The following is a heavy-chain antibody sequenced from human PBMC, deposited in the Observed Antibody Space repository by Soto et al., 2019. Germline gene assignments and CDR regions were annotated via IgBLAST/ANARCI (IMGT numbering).Heavy chain of an antibody. CDR1: GFTFSSYA. CDR3: AKTKTPVGVSPIFDY. J-gene: IGHJ4*02. CDR2: ISGSGGST. Sequence: LRLSCAASGFTFSSYAMSWVRQAPGKGLEWVSAISGSGGSTYYADSVKGRFTISRDNSKNTLYLQMNSLRAEDTAVYYCAKTKTPVGVSPIFDYWGQGTLVTVSS. V-gene: IGHV3-23*01. D-gene: IGHD2-8*01.